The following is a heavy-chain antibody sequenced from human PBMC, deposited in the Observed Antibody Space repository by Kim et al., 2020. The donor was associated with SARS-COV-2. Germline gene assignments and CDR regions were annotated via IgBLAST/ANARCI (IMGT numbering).Heavy chain of an antibody. J-gene: IGHJ4*02. Sequence: GESLKISCKGSGYSFTSYWISWVRQMPGKGLEWMGRIDPSDSYTNYSPSFQGHVTISADKSISTAYLQWSSLKASDTAMYYCARLKGMTLALSLMDYWGQGTLVTVSS. CDR1: GYSFTSYW. CDR2: IDPSDSYT. V-gene: IGHV5-10-1*01. D-gene: IGHD3-10*01. CDR3: ARLKGMTLALSLMDY.